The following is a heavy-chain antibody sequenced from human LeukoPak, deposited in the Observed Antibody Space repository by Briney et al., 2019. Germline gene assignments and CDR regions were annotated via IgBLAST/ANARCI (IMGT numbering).Heavy chain of an antibody. D-gene: IGHD3-22*01. V-gene: IGHV3-74*01. Sequence: GGSLRLSCAASGFTFSRYWMNWVRQAPGKGLMWVSRIHSDGITTNYADSVKGRFTISRDNAKNTLYLQMNSLRAEGTAVYYCARGDSSGYFGVVDYWGQGTLVTVSS. J-gene: IGHJ4*02. CDR3: ARGDSSGYFGVVDY. CDR2: IHSDGITT. CDR1: GFTFSRYW.